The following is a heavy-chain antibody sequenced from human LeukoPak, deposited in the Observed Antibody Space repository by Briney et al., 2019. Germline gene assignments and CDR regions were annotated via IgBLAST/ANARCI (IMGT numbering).Heavy chain of an antibody. CDR3: ARAVITFGGAVAKGFDC. CDR2: ISYRGSS. D-gene: IGHD3-16*01. V-gene: IGHV4-59*01. J-gene: IGHJ4*02. Sequence: SETLSLTCSVSGGSINSDNWSWIRQPPGKGLEWVGYISYRGSSNSNPSLKGRVTISVDTSKNQFSLNLSSVTAADTAIYYCARAVITFGGAVAKGFDCWGQGTLVTVSS. CDR1: GGSINSDN.